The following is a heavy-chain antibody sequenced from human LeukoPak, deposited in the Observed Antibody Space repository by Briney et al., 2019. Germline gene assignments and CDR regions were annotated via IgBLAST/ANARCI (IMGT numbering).Heavy chain of an antibody. CDR2: IIPISGTA. D-gene: IGHD2-21*01. Sequence: SVKVSCKASGGTFSSYTISWVRQAPGQGLEWMGGIIPISGTAKYAQKLQGRVTVTADESTTTAYMELSSLRSDDTAVYYCARALPLAFDIWGQGTMVTVSS. CDR1: GGTFSSYT. J-gene: IGHJ3*02. V-gene: IGHV1-69*01. CDR3: ARALPLAFDI.